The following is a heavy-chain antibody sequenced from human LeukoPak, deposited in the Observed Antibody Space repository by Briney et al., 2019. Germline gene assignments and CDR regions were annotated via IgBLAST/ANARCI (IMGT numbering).Heavy chain of an antibody. CDR2: IYSGGST. CDR1: GFTVSSNY. Sequence: GGSLRLSCAASGFTVSSNYMTWVRQAPGKGLEWVSVIYSGGSTYYADSVKGRFTISRDNSKNTLYLQMNSLRAEDTAVYYCARDYRRFFDYWGQGTLVTVSS. J-gene: IGHJ4*02. V-gene: IGHV3-53*01. CDR3: ARDYRRFFDY. D-gene: IGHD3-16*02.